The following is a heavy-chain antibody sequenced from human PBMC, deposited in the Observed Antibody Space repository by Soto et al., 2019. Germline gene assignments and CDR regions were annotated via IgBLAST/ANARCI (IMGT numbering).Heavy chain of an antibody. D-gene: IGHD2-8*02. V-gene: IGHV4-31*03. CDR2: IYYSGST. Sequence: PSETLSLTCTVSGGSISSGGYYWSWIRQHPGKGLEWIGYIYYSGSTYYNPSLKSRVTISVDTSKSQFSLRLSSVTAADTAVYYCARAPIRGNQVEGQPPTGQTLDYWGQGMLVTVSS. J-gene: IGHJ4*02. CDR1: GGSISSGGYY. CDR3: ARAPIRGNQVEGQPPTGQTLDY.